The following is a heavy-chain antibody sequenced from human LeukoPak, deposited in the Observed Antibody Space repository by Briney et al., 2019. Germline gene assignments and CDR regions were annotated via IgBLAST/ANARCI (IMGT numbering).Heavy chain of an antibody. CDR1: GGSIRSYY. D-gene: IGHD2-15*01. V-gene: IGHV4-4*09. CDR3: VGSGAYVGAY. Sequence: PSETLSLTCTVSGGSIRSYYFSWIPQPPGRGVEWIGTIYTSRVINYNPSLKSRLIMSLDTSANQFSLNLNSVTAADTAVYYCVGSGAYVGAYWGEGSLVTVSS. J-gene: IGHJ4*02. CDR2: IYTSRVI.